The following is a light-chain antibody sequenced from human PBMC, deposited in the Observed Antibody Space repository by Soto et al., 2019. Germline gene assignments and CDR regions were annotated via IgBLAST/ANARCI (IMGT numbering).Light chain of an antibody. CDR2: STN. J-gene: IGLJ3*02. V-gene: IGLV8-61*01. Sequence: QAVVTQEPSIAVSPGGTVTLTCGLTSGSVSITSYPSWFQQTPGQAPRTLIYSTNTRSSGVSDRFSGSILGGKAALTITGAQAADESDYYCALYLGRGITVFGGGTKLTVL. CDR3: ALYLGRGITV. CDR1: SGSVSITSY.